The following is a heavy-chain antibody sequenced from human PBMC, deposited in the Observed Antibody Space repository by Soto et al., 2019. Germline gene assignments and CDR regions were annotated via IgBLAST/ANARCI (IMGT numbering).Heavy chain of an antibody. CDR2: ISYDGSNK. D-gene: IGHD3-22*01. CDR3: AKDPLIVVSHYYYYGMDV. V-gene: IGHV3-30*18. Sequence: QVQLVESGGGVVQPGRSLRLSCAASGFTFSSYGMHWVRQAPGKGLEWVAVISYDGSNKYYADSVKGRFTISRDNSKNTLYLQMNSLRAEDTAVYYCAKDPLIVVSHYYYYGMDVWGQGTTVTVSS. CDR1: GFTFSSYG. J-gene: IGHJ6*02.